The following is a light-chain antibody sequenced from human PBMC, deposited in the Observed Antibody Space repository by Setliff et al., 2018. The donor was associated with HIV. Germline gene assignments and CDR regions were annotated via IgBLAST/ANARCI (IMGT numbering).Light chain of an antibody. CDR2: EVT. V-gene: IGLV2-23*02. CDR1: SSDVGTYNL. CDR3: CSYAGSSTCV. Sequence: QPALTQPASVSGSPGQSIIISCTGTSSDVGTYNLVSWYQQHPGKAPKLIISEVTKRPSGVSNRFSGSKSGNTASLTISGLQAEDEADYYCCSYAGSSTCVFGTGTKATVL. J-gene: IGLJ1*01.